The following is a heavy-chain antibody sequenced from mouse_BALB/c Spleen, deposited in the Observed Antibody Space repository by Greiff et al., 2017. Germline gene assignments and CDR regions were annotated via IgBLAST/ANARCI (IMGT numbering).Heavy chain of an antibody. J-gene: IGHJ3*01. V-gene: IGHV5-6-4*01. D-gene: IGHD2-4*01. CDR3: TREGRADYYDYDEGFAY. CDR2: ISSGGSYT. Sequence: EVQGVESGGGLVKPGGSLKLSCAASGFTFSSYTMSWVRQTPEKRLEWVATISSGGSYTYYPDSVKGRFTISRDNAKNTLYLQMSSLKSEDTAMYYCTREGRADYYDYDEGFAYWGQGTLVTVSA. CDR1: GFTFSSYT.